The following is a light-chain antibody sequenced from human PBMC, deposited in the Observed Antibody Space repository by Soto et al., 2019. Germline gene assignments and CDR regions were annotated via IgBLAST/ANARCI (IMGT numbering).Light chain of an antibody. CDR2: GAS. CDR3: QQYGSSPPT. V-gene: IGKV3-20*01. CDR1: QSVSSSY. J-gene: IGKJ1*01. Sequence: EIALTPSPGTLSLSQGERATLSCRASQSVSSSYLAWYQQKPGQAPRLLIYGASSRATGIPDRFSGSGSGTDFTLTISRLEPEDFAVYYCQQYGSSPPTLGQGTMVDIK.